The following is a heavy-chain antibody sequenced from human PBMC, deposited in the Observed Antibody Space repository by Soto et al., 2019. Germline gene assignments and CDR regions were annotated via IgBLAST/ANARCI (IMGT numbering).Heavy chain of an antibody. J-gene: IGHJ4*02. CDR1: GFTFSSYA. CDR3: AKASGWFGEFDY. Sequence: EVQLLESGGGLVQPGGSLRLSCAASGFTFSSYAMSWVRQAPGKGLEWVSAISGSGGSTYYADSVKGRFTISSDNSKNTLYLQMNSLRAEDSAVYYCAKASGWFGEFDYWGQLTLVTVSS. CDR2: ISGSGGST. V-gene: IGHV3-23*01. D-gene: IGHD3-10*01.